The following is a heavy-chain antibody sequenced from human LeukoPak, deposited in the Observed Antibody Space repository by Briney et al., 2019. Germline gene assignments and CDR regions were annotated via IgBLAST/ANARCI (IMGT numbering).Heavy chain of an antibody. CDR1: GFTFSSYE. CDR2: ISSSGSSI. CDR3: SRVACSSTTCYLAY. V-gene: IGHV3-48*03. J-gene: IGHJ4*02. D-gene: IGHD2-2*01. Sequence: PGGSLRLSCAASGFTFSSYEMNWVRQAPGKGLEWVSYISSSGSSINYADSVRGRFTTSRDNAENSLSLQMNSLRAEDTAVYYCSRVACSSTTCYLAYWGQGTLVTVSS.